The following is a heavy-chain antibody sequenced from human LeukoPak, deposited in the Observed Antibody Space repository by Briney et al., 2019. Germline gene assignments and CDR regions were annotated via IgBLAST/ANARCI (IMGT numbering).Heavy chain of an antibody. CDR3: AKAALNLAYCSSTSCSIDY. CDR1: GFTFSSYA. J-gene: IGHJ4*02. CDR2: ISGSGGST. V-gene: IGHV3-23*01. D-gene: IGHD2-2*01. Sequence: GGSLRLSCAASGFTFSSYAMSWVRQAPGKGLEWVSAISGSGGSTYYAGSVKGRFTISRDNSKNTLYLQMNSLRAEDTAVYYCAKAALNLAYCSSTSCSIDYWGQGTLVTVSS.